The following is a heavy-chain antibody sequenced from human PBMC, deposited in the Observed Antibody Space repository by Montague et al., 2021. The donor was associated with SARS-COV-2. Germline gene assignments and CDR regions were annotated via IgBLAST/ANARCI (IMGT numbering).Heavy chain of an antibody. CDR3: ARHRANAGSFDI. Sequence: SETLSLTCTVSGGSITVSRYDWGWIRQPPGKVLEWIGSVHYTGTTSYNASLKSRLTISVDTSENQFSLKMTSVTASDTAVYYRARHRANAGSFDIWGQGTMVTVSS. V-gene: IGHV4-39*01. CDR1: GGSITVSRYD. J-gene: IGHJ3*02. CDR2: VHYTGTT. D-gene: IGHD1-1*01.